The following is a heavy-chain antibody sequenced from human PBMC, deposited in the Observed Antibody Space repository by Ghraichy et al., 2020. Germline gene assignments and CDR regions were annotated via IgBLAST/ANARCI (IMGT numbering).Heavy chain of an antibody. J-gene: IGHJ6*02. CDR3: TTPVTIFGEGDYYYYGMDV. V-gene: IGHV3-73*01. Sequence: GGSLRLSCAASGFTFSGSAMHWVRQASGKGLEWVGRIRSKANSYATAYAASVKGRFTISRDDSKNTAYLQMNSLKTEDTAVYYCTTPVTIFGEGDYYYYGMDVWGQGTTVTVSS. CDR1: GFTFSGSA. D-gene: IGHD3-3*01. CDR2: IRSKANSYAT.